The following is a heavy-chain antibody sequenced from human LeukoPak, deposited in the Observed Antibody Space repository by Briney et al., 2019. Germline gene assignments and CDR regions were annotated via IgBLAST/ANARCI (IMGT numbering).Heavy chain of an antibody. CDR2: ISAYNGNT. CDR3: ARDRSPYCGGDRYSDY. D-gene: IGHD2-21*02. V-gene: IGHV1-18*01. Sequence: ASVKVSCKASGYTFTSYGISWVRQAPGQGLEWMGWISAYNGNTNYAQKLQGRVTMTTDTSTSTAYMELRSPRSDDTAVYYCARDRSPYCGGDRYSDYWGQGTLVTVSS. J-gene: IGHJ4*02. CDR1: GYTFTSYG.